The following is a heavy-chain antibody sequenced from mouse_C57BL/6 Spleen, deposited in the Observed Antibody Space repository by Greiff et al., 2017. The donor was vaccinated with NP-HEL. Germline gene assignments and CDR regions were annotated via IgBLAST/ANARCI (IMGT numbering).Heavy chain of an antibody. CDR2: IYPGGGYT. V-gene: IGHV1-63*01. J-gene: IGHJ2*01. D-gene: IGHD2-1*01. CDR1: GYTFTNYW. Sequence: VQLQQSGAELVRPGTSVKMSCKASGYTFTNYWIGWAKQRPGHGLEWIGDIYPGGGYTNYNEKFKGKATLTADKSSSTAYMQFSSLTSEDSAIYYCARGGYGNFDYWGQGTTLTVSS. CDR3: ARGGYGNFDY.